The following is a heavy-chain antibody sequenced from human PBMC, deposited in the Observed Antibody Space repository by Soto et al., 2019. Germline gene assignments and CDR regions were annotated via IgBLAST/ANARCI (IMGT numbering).Heavy chain of an antibody. CDR3: ERGRGAAAAYFDF. Sequence: QVQLVESGGGLVKPGGSLRLSCAVSGFTFSDYYMTWIRQAPGKGLEWVSYISSSTSHTNYADSVKGRFTISRDNAKNSPCLQMNSLRAEDTAGYYCERGRGAAAAYFDFWGQGTLVTVSS. CDR2: ISSSTSHT. J-gene: IGHJ4*02. CDR1: GFTFSDYY. D-gene: IGHD6-13*01. V-gene: IGHV3-11*05.